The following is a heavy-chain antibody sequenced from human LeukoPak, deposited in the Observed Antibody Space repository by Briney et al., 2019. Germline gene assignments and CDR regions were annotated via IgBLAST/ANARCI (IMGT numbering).Heavy chain of an antibody. V-gene: IGHV3-21*01. J-gene: IGHJ4*02. CDR3: ARAGYYRFDY. CDR1: GFTFSSYS. CDR2: ISSSSSYI. D-gene: IGHD4-11*01. Sequence: GRSLRLSCAASGFTFSSYSMNWVRQAPGKGLEWVSSISSSSSYIYYADSVKGRFTISRDNAKSTLYLQMNSLGAEDTAVYYCARAGYYRFDYWGQGTLVTVSS.